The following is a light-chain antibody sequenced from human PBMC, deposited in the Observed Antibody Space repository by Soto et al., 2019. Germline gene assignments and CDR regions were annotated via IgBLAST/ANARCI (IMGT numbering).Light chain of an antibody. CDR1: SSDVGSYNL. CDR2: EGS. J-gene: IGLJ1*01. V-gene: IGLV2-23*01. CDR3: CSYAGSRSSV. Sequence: QSALTQPASVSGSPGQSITISCTGTSSDVGSYNLVSWYQQHPGKAPKLMIYEGSKRPSGVSYRFSGSKSGNTASLTISGLQAEDEADYYCCSYAGSRSSVFGPGTKLTVL.